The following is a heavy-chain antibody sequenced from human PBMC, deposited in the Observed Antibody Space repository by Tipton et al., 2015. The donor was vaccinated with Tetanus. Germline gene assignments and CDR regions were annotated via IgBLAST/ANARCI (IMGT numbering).Heavy chain of an antibody. J-gene: IGHJ4*02. D-gene: IGHD2-15*01. CDR2: IYYSGST. Sequence: TLSLTCTVSGASISSYYWGWIRQPPGKGLEWIGSIYYSGSTYYNPSLKSRVTISVDTSKNQFSLKLSSVTAADTAVYYCARLDCSGGSCYLDDYWGQGTLVTVSS. CDR1: GASISSYY. V-gene: IGHV4-39*01. CDR3: ARLDCSGGSCYLDDY.